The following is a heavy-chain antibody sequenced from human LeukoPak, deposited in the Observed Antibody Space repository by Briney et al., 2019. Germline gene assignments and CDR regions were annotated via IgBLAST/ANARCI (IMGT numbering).Heavy chain of an antibody. CDR3: ARDGGSDQYYFDT. J-gene: IGHJ4*02. V-gene: IGHV4-4*02. CDR1: GAYISRPYW. CDR2: ISHSGNT. D-gene: IGHD6-19*01. Sequence: PSETLSLTSAVSGAYISRPYWWNWVRQPPGRGLEWIGEISHSGNTHYNPSLKSRVTISVDKSKNQVSLELNSATAADTAMYFCARDGGSDQYYFDTWGQGTLVTVSS.